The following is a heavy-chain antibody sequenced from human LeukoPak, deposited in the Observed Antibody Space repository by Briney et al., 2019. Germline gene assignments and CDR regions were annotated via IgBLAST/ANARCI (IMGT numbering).Heavy chain of an antibody. CDR3: ARDVSPTDF. V-gene: IGHV4-39*07. CDR1: GGSISSGSYY. J-gene: IGHJ4*02. CDR2: IYHSGST. Sequence: SETLSLTCVVSGGSISSGSYYWSWIRQPAGKGLEWLGSIYHSGSTFYNPSLKSRVTISVDTSKNQFSLKLNSVTAADTAIYYCARDVSPTDFWGQGTLVTVSS. D-gene: IGHD3-3*02.